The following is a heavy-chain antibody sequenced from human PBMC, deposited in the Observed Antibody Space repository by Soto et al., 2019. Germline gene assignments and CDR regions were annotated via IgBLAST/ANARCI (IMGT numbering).Heavy chain of an antibody. CDR3: ARMYYDILTGTNNWFDP. J-gene: IGHJ5*02. CDR1: GGTFSSYT. V-gene: IGHV1-69*02. D-gene: IGHD3-9*01. CDR2: IIPILGIA. Sequence: EASVKVSCKASGGTFSSYTISWVRQAPGQGLEWMGRIIPILGIANYAQKFQGRVTITADKSTSTAYMELSSLRSEDTAVYYCARMYYDILTGTNNWFDPWGQGTLVTVSS.